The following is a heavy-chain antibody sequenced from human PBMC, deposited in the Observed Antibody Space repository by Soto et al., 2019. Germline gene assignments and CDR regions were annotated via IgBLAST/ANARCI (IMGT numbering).Heavy chain of an antibody. CDR2: ISGSGDSA. V-gene: IGHV3-23*01. CDR3: GKEGRGSGWSVCNF. J-gene: IGHJ4*02. D-gene: IGHD6-19*01. CDR1: GFIFRDYA. Sequence: VQLLESGGGLVQPGGSLRLSCAASGFIFRDYAMNWVRQAPGKGLEWVSEISGSGDSARYADSVKGRFTISRDNSRNTLYLQINSLRVDDTAVYYCGKEGRGSGWSVCNFWGQGTLVTVSS.